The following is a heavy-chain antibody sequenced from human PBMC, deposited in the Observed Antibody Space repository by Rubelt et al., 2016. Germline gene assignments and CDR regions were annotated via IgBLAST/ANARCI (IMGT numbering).Heavy chain of an antibody. J-gene: IGHJ4*02. Sequence: RSLRLSCAASGFTFSSYAMHWVRQAPGKGLEWVAVISYDGSNKYYADSVKGRFTISRDNSKNTLYLQMNSLRAEETAVYYCARADSIAVAGTFDYWGQGTLVTVSS. CDR1: GFTFSSYA. V-gene: IGHV3-30*04. CDR2: ISYDGSNK. CDR3: ARADSIAVAGTFDY. D-gene: IGHD6-19*01.